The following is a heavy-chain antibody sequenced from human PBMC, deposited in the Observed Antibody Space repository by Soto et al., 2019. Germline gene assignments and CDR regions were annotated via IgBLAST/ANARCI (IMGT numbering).Heavy chain of an antibody. CDR2: ISGSGGST. CDR3: AKDILGYYDFWSGSYYFDY. D-gene: IGHD3-3*01. CDR1: GFTFSSYA. V-gene: IGHV3-23*01. J-gene: IGHJ4*02. Sequence: GGSLRLSCAASGFTFSSYAMSWVRQAPGKGLEWVSAISGSGGSTYYADSVKGRFTISRDNSKNTLYLQMNSLRAEDTAVYYCAKDILGYYDFWSGSYYFDYWGQGTLVTVPS.